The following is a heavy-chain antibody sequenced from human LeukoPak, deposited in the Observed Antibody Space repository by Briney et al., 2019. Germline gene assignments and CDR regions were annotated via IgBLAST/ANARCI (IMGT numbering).Heavy chain of an antibody. CDR3: AGDPWGHSDY. D-gene: IGHD1-26*01. V-gene: IGHV1-18*01. Sequence: ASVKVSCKASGYTFTSCGISWVRQAPGQGLEWMGWISAYNGNTNYAQKLQGRVTMTTDTFTSTAYMELRSLRSDDTTVYYCAGDPWGHSDYWGQGTLVTVSS. J-gene: IGHJ4*02. CDR1: GYTFTSCG. CDR2: ISAYNGNT.